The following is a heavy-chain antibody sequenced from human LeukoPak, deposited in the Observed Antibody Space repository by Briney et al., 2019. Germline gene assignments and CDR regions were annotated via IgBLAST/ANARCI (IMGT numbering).Heavy chain of an antibody. Sequence: SLRLSCVASGFTFDDYAMHWVRQGPGKGLEWVSGINWKSNDVGYADSVKGRFTISRDNAKNSVYLQMNSLRAEDTAFYYCAKDISGYFNVIDFWGQGTLVTVSS. D-gene: IGHD3-22*01. CDR1: GFTFDDYA. CDR3: AKDISGYFNVIDF. J-gene: IGHJ4*02. CDR2: INWKSNDV. V-gene: IGHV3-9*01.